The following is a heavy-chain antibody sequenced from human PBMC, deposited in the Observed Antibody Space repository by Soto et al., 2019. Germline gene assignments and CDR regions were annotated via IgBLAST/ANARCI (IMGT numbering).Heavy chain of an antibody. V-gene: IGHV3-30*18. CDR2: ISYDGSYK. CDR1: GFTFRSYG. CDR3: AKNFIPLSPDLYFDS. J-gene: IGHJ4*02. D-gene: IGHD3-16*01. Sequence: SLRLSCAASGFTFRSYGMHWARQAPGRGLEWVAVISYDGSYKSYEDSVEGRFTISRDNYKNTLHLQMDSLRAEDTAVYYCAKNFIPLSPDLYFDSWGQGTLVTVSS.